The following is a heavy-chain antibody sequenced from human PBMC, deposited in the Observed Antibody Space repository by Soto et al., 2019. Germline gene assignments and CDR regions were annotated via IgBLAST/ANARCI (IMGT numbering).Heavy chain of an antibody. J-gene: IGHJ5*02. Sequence: QVPLVQSGAEVKKPGASVKVSCKASGYTFTSYDMNWVRQAPGQGLEWLGWMNPNSGNTGYAQKFQGRVAMTRDTSISTAYMELTRLTSEDTAVYYCARDYGGNSGWFAPWGQGTLVTVSS. CDR1: GYTFTSYD. D-gene: IGHD4-17*01. V-gene: IGHV1-8*01. CDR3: ARDYGGNSGWFAP. CDR2: MNPNSGNT.